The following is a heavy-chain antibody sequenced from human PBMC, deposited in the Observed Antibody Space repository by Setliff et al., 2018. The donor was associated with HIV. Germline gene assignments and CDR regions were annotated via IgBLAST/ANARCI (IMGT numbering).Heavy chain of an antibody. D-gene: IGHD4-17*01. CDR3: ARPGGSYGDYGWYLRF. CDR1: GGIFSRFA. CDR2: IIPIFGTP. J-gene: IGHJ4*02. Sequence: SVKVSCKASGGIFSRFAFSWVRQAPGQGLEWMGGIIPIFGTPNYAQKFQGRVTITTDESTNTVYMELYSLTSEDTAIYYCARPGGSYGDYGWYLRFWGQGTLVTVSS. V-gene: IGHV1-69*05.